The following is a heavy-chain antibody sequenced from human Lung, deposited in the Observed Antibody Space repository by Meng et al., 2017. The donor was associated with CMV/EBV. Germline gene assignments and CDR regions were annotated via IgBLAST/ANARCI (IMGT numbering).Heavy chain of an antibody. V-gene: IGHV3-53*01. D-gene: IGHD6-13*01. J-gene: IGHJ4*02. Sequence: LSCAASWFIVRNTYMNWVRRAPGKGLEWVSIIYIGDTTYYTDSVKGRFTISRDTSKNTLYLQMNSLRVEDTAVYYCARGLAADGIFDSWGQGTLVTVSS. CDR3: ARGLAADGIFDS. CDR2: IYIGDTT. CDR1: WFIVRNTY.